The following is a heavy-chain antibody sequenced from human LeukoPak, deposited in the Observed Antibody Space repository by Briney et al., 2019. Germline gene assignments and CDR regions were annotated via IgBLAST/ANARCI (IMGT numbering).Heavy chain of an antibody. J-gene: IGHJ6*02. CDR3: AKAGCSSTSCQVDV. D-gene: IGHD2-2*01. CDR2: ISWNSGSI. V-gene: IGHV3-9*01. Sequence: GGSLRLSCAASGFTFDDYAMRWVRQAPGKGLEWVSGISWNSGSIGYADSVKGRFTISRDNAKNSLYLQMNSLRAEDTALYYCAKAGCSSTSCQVDVWGQGTTVTVSS. CDR1: GFTFDDYA.